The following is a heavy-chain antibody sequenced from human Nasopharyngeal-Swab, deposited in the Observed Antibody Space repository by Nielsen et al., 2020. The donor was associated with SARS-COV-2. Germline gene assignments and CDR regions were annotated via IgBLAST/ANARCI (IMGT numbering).Heavy chain of an antibody. D-gene: IGHD2-2*01. Sequence: GSLRLSCTVSGGSISSYYWSWIRQPPGKGLEWIGEINHSGSTNYNPSLRSRVTISVDTSKNQFSLKLSSVTAADTAVYYCARGRRTRYCSSTSCYAHNYYYYGMDVWGQGTTVTVSS. CDR1: GGSISSYY. V-gene: IGHV4-34*01. CDR3: ARGRRTRYCSSTSCYAHNYYYYGMDV. CDR2: INHSGST. J-gene: IGHJ6*02.